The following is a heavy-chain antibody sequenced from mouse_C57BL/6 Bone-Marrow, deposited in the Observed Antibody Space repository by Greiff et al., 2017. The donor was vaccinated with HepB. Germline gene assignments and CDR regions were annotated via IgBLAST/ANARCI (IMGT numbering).Heavy chain of an antibody. J-gene: IGHJ4*01. D-gene: IGHD2-4*01. V-gene: IGHV14-2*01. CDR3: ASRGDDYDDDYYAMDY. CDR1: GFNIKDYY. CDR2: IDPEDGET. Sequence: EVKVVESGAELVKPGASVKLSCTASGFNIKDYYMHWVKQRTEQGLEWIGRIDPEDGETKYAPKFQGKATITADTSSNTAYLQLSSLTSEDTAVYYCASRGDDYDDDYYAMDYWGQGTSVTVSS.